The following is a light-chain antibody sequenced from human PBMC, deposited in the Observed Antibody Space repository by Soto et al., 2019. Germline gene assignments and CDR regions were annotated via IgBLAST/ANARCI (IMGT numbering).Light chain of an antibody. V-gene: IGLV2-14*01. Sequence: QSALTQPASVSGSPGQSITISCTGTSSDVGGYNYVSWYQQHPGKAPKLMIYDVSNRPSGVSNRFSGSKSGNTASLTISGLQAEAEADYYCRSYTSSRIFFGTGTMVTVL. CDR2: DVS. CDR3: RSYTSSRIF. CDR1: SSDVGGYNY. J-gene: IGLJ1*01.